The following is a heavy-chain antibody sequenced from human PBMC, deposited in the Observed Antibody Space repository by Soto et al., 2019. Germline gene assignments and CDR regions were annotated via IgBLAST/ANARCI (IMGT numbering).Heavy chain of an antibody. CDR1: GGSISSSNW. Sequence: SETLSLTCAVSGGSISSSNWGSWVRQPPGKGLEWIGEIYHSGSTNYNPSLKSRVTISVDKSKNQFSLRLSSVTAADTAVYYCARSPVVVVAATHYYYYGMDVWGQGTTVTVSS. D-gene: IGHD2-15*01. J-gene: IGHJ6*02. CDR3: ARSPVVVVAATHYYYYGMDV. CDR2: IYHSGST. V-gene: IGHV4-4*02.